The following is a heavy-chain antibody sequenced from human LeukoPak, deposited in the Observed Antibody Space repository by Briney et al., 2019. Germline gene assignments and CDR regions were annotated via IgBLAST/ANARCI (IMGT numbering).Heavy chain of an antibody. D-gene: IGHD3-10*01. V-gene: IGHV3-23*01. CDR3: AKERPEVWFGEIHWFDP. CDR2: ISGSGGST. CDR1: GFTFSSYA. J-gene: IGHJ5*02. Sequence: GGSLRLSCAASGFTFSSYAMSWVRQAPGKGLEWVSAISGSGGSTYYADSVKGRFTISRDNSKNTLYLQMNSLRAEDTAVYYCAKERPEVWFGEIHWFDPWGQGTLVTVSS.